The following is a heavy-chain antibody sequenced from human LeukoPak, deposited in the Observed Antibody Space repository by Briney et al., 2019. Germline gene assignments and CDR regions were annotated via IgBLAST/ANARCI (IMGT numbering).Heavy chain of an antibody. CDR1: GGSFSGYY. J-gene: IGHJ4*02. D-gene: IGHD4-23*01. CDR2: INHSGST. V-gene: IGHV4-34*01. CDR3: ARKSTVVTRGFDY. Sequence: PSETLSLTCAVYGGSFSGYYWSWIRQPPGKGLEWIGEINHSGSTNYNPSLKSRVTISVDTSKNQFSLKLSSVTAADTAVYYCARKSTVVTRGFDYWGQGTLVTVSS.